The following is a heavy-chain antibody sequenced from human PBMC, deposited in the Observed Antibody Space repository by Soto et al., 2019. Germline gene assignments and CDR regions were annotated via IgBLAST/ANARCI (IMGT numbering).Heavy chain of an antibody. V-gene: IGHV1-69*13. J-gene: IGHJ6*02. Sequence: VKVSCKASGGTFSSYAISWVRQAPGQGLEWMGGIIPIFGTANYAQKFQGRVTITADESTSTAYMELSSLRSEDTAVYYCATLTAYSSSPDYYYYYGMDVWGQGTTVTVSS. D-gene: IGHD6-6*01. CDR2: IIPIFGTA. CDR1: GGTFSSYA. CDR3: ATLTAYSSSPDYYYYYGMDV.